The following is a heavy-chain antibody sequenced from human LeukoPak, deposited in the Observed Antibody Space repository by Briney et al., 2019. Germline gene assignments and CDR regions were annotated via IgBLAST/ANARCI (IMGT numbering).Heavy chain of an antibody. CDR1: GFTFSSYG. CDR2: IRYDGSNK. D-gene: IGHD6-19*01. Sequence: PGGSLRLSCAASGFTFSSYGMHWVRQAPGKGLEWVAFIRYDGSNKYYADSVKGRFIISRDNSKNTLYLQMNSLRAEDTAVYYCAKDLIHGAVHLPHAFDIWGQGTMVTVSS. J-gene: IGHJ3*02. V-gene: IGHV3-30*02. CDR3: AKDLIHGAVHLPHAFDI.